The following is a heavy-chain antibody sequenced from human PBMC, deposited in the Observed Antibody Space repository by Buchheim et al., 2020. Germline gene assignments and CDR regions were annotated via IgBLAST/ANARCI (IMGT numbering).Heavy chain of an antibody. V-gene: IGHV3-72*01. CDR2: SGNRAKSYTT. CDR3: ASDYTGYYYGMDV. Sequence: EVQLVESGGGLVQPGGSLRVSCAVSGFTFSDHFMEWVRQAPGKGLEWVGRSGNRAKSYTTEYAASVKGRFTISRDDSKNLLYLQMNSLKTEDTAVYYCASDYTGYYYGMDVWGQGTT. CDR1: GFTFSDHF. J-gene: IGHJ6*02. D-gene: IGHD4-11*01.